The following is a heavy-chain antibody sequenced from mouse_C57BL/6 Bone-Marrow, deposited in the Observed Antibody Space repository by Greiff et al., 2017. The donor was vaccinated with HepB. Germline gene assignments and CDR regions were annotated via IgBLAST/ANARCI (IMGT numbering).Heavy chain of an antibody. Sequence: QVQLQQPGAELVKPGASVKMSCKASGYTFTSYWITWVKQRPGQGLEWIGDIYPGSGSTNYNEKFKSKATLTIDTSSSTAYMQLSSLTSEDSAVYYCAIYSNDVAWFAYWGQGTLVTVSA. D-gene: IGHD2-12*01. J-gene: IGHJ3*01. CDR2: IYPGSGST. V-gene: IGHV1-55*01. CDR1: GYTFTSYW. CDR3: AIYSNDVAWFAY.